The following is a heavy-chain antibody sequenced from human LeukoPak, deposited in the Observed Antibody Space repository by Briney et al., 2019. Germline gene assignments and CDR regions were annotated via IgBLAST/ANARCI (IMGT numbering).Heavy chain of an antibody. Sequence: GGSLRLSCAASGFTFSDYYMSWIRQAPGKGLEWVSYISSSGSTIYYADSVKGRFTISRDNAKNTLYLQMNSLRAEDTAVYYCAKPTFLWFGELLEPSPFDYWGQGTLVTVSS. V-gene: IGHV3-11*01. CDR3: AKPTFLWFGELLEPSPFDY. D-gene: IGHD3-10*01. CDR1: GFTFSDYY. CDR2: ISSSGSTI. J-gene: IGHJ4*02.